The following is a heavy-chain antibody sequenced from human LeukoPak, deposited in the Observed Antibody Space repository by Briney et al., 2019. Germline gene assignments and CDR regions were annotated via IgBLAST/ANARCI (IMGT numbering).Heavy chain of an antibody. Sequence: SESLSLTCAVYADSFSGYYKSWIRKPPGKGLEWIGEVNHSGSTKYNPSLKSRVTISVDTSKNQFSLKLNSVTAADTAVYYCASRSPLYTSARGDSWGQGTLVTVSS. CDR2: VNHSGST. D-gene: IGHD6-19*01. J-gene: IGHJ4*02. CDR3: ASRSPLYTSARGDS. CDR1: ADSFSGYY. V-gene: IGHV4-34*01.